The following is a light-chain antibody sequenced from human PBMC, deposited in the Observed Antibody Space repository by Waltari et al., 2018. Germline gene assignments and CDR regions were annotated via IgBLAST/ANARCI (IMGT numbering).Light chain of an antibody. Sequence: HSALTQTASVSGSPGQSITLPCTGTNSDIGTYDDVSWFQQLPGKAPKLIIYDFRNRPLGISNRFSGSKSGITASLSISGLLAEDEAYYYCSSYTSSSTWVFGGGTKLTVL. J-gene: IGLJ3*02. CDR3: SSYTSSSTWV. CDR2: DFR. V-gene: IGLV2-14*03. CDR1: NSDIGTYDD.